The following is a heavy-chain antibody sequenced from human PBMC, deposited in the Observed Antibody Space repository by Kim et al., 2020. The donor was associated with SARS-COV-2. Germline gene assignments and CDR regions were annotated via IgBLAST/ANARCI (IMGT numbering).Heavy chain of an antibody. Sequence: GGSLRLSCAASGFTFSSYAMSWVRQAPGKGLEWVSAISGSGGSTYYADSVKGRFTISRDNSKNTLYLQMNSLRAEDTAVYYCAKDRRLLWFGELLPIDYWGQGTLVTVSS. J-gene: IGHJ4*02. CDR2: ISGSGGST. CDR3: AKDRRLLWFGELLPIDY. D-gene: IGHD3-10*01. CDR1: GFTFSSYA. V-gene: IGHV3-23*01.